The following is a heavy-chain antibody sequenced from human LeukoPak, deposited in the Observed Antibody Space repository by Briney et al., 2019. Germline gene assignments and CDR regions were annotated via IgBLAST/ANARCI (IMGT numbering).Heavy chain of an antibody. J-gene: IGHJ4*02. CDR3: ARGSSGLWQRPNRGFDY. CDR1: GYSFTSYW. D-gene: IGHD1-14*01. Sequence: GESLKISCKGSGYSFTSYWIGWVRQMPGKGLEWMGIIYPGDSDTRYSPSFQGQVTISADKSISTAYLQWSSLKASDTAMYYCARGSSGLWQRPNRGFDYWGQGTLVTVSS. CDR2: IYPGDSDT. V-gene: IGHV5-51*01.